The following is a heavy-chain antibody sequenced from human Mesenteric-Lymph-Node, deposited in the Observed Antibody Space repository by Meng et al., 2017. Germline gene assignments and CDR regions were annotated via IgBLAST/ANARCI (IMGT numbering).Heavy chain of an antibody. CDR1: GGSISRSNW. Sequence: ESGPGRVTPSGTLALTCSGSGGSISRSNWWSWVRQPPGKGLEWIGEIYHSGSTNYNPSLKSRVTISVDKSKNQFSLNLSSVTAADTAVYYCARVGQWLPIDYWGQGTLVTVSS. J-gene: IGHJ4*02. V-gene: IGHV4-4*02. D-gene: IGHD6-19*01. CDR2: IYHSGST. CDR3: ARVGQWLPIDY.